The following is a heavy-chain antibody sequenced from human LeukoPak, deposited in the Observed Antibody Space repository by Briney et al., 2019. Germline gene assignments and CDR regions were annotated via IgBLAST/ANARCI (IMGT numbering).Heavy chain of an antibody. CDR1: GYTFTGYY. V-gene: IGHV1-2*02. Sequence: ASVKVSCKASGYTFTGYYMHWVRQAPGQGLELMGWINPNSGGTNYAQKFQGRVTMTRDTSISTAYMELSRLRSDDTAVYYCARDETTVGYIVIAVAGTFDYWGQGTLVTVSS. J-gene: IGHJ4*02. CDR2: INPNSGGT. D-gene: IGHD6-19*01. CDR3: ARDETTVGYIVIAVAGTFDY.